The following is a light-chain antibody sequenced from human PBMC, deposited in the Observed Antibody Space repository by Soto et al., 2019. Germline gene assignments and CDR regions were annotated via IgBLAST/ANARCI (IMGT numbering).Light chain of an antibody. CDR3: QQYGNSPRVT. V-gene: IGKV3-20*01. Sequence: EIVLTQSPGTLSLSPGDRATLSCRASQSVSSSSLAWYQQKPGQAPRLLIYGASSRATGIPDRFSGSGSGTDVTLTISRLETEDFAVYYCQQYGNSPRVTFGGGTKVEIK. CDR1: QSVSSSS. J-gene: IGKJ4*01. CDR2: GAS.